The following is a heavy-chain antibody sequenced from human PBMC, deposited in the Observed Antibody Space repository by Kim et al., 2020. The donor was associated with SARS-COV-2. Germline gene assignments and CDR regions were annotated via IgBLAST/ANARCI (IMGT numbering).Heavy chain of an antibody. D-gene: IGHD6-6*01. CDR1: GGSVSSSNYY. V-gene: IGHV4-39*02. Sequence: SETLSLTCTVSGGSVSSSNYYWGWIRQPPGKGLEWIGNIYYTGDTYYNPSLKSRVTISVDTSKNHFSLKLSSLTAADKAVYYCARLEYSSSSRLFDPWGQGTLVTVSS. J-gene: IGHJ5*02. CDR3: ARLEYSSSSRLFDP. CDR2: IYYTGDT.